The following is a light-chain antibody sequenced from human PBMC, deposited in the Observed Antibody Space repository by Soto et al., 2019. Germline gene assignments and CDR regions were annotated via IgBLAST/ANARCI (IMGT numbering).Light chain of an antibody. CDR1: NIGSDS. Sequence: SYELIKPPSVSVAPGKTARITCGGNNIGSDSVNWYLQKPGQAPVLVIYYDSDRPAGIPERLSGSKSRNTATLTITGVDAGDEADYYCQVWDTTTNHPVFGTGTKVTVL. CDR3: QVWDTTTNHPV. CDR2: YDS. V-gene: IGLV3-21*04. J-gene: IGLJ1*01.